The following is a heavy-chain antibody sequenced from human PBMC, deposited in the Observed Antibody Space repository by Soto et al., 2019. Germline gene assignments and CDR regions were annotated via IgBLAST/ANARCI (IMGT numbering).Heavy chain of an antibody. J-gene: IGHJ5*02. CDR1: GYSFTKFW. CDR2: IFPGDSDT. V-gene: IGHV5-51*01. CDR3: ARLYTDFWSGYYGSS. Sequence: GESLKISCKGSGYSFTKFWIGWVRQMPGKGLEWMGLIFPGDSDTRYSPSFRGQVTISADKSISTAFLQWSSLKASDTAMYYCARLYTDFWSGYYGSSWGQGTMVTVSS. D-gene: IGHD3-3*01.